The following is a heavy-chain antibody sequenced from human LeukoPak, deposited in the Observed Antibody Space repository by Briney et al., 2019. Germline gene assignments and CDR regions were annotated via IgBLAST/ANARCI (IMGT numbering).Heavy chain of an antibody. D-gene: IGHD4-17*01. J-gene: IGHJ4*02. Sequence: PSETLSLTCAVYGGSFSGYYWSWIRQPPGKGVEWIGEINHSGSTNYNPSLKSRVTISVDTSKNQFSLKLSSVTAADTAVYYCARGPRRTTVTTFDYWGQGTLVTVSS. CDR2: INHSGST. V-gene: IGHV4-34*01. CDR3: ARGPRRTTVTTFDY. CDR1: GGSFSGYY.